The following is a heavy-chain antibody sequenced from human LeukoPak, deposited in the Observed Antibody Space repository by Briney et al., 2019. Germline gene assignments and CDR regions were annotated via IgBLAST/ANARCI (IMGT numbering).Heavy chain of an antibody. CDR3: ARHKNYGSGRRVDP. CDR2: ISYSGST. J-gene: IGHJ5*02. V-gene: IGHV4-59*08. D-gene: IGHD3-10*01. Sequence: KPSETLSLTCNVSGGSISSYYWIWIRQPPGKGLEWIGYISYSGSTYYNPSLKSRVTISVDTSRNLLSLQLSSVTAADTAVYYCARHKNYGSGRRVDPWGQGTLVTVSS. CDR1: GGSISSYY.